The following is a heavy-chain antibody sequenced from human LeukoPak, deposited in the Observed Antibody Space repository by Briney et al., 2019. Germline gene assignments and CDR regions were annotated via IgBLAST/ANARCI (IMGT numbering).Heavy chain of an antibody. CDR2: IIPSLDIV. J-gene: IGHJ6*02. CDR3: ARGFGGSSGSSDYYGMDV. Sequence: SVKVSCKASGATFNNYVITWVRQAPGQGLEWMAMIIPSLDIVNYAQTFQDRLTITADKPTSTAYMELRSLRSEDTAVYYCARGFGGSSGSSDYYGMDVWGQGTTVTVSS. V-gene: IGHV1-69*04. D-gene: IGHD6-19*01. CDR1: GATFNNYV.